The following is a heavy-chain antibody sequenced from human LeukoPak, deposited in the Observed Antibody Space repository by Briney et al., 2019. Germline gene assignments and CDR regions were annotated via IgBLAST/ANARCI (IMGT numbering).Heavy chain of an antibody. V-gene: IGHV3-30-3*01. J-gene: IGHJ5*02. D-gene: IGHD2-15*01. Sequence: GRSLRLSCAASGFTFSSYAMHWVRQAPGKGLEWVAVISYDGSNKYYADSVKGRFTISRDNSKNTLYLQMNSLRAEDTAVYYCAKDRGYCSGGSCYSFGWFDPWGQGTLVTVSS. CDR2: ISYDGSNK. CDR3: AKDRGYCSGGSCYSFGWFDP. CDR1: GFTFSSYA.